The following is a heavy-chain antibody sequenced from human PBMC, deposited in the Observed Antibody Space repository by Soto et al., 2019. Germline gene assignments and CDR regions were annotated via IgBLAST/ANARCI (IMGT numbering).Heavy chain of an antibody. CDR2: IYYTGKT. J-gene: IGHJ5*02. CDR3: GRDLTSNANCIDP. Sequence: SETLSLTCSVSGDYIHVGGYYWTWIRQRPGKGLEWMGYIYYTGKTYYNPSLESRLTTSVDRSKNQFSLRLTSVTAADTAVYFCGRDLTSNANCIDPWGQGTLVTV. V-gene: IGHV4-30-4*01. D-gene: IGHD2-2*01. CDR1: GDYIHVGGYY.